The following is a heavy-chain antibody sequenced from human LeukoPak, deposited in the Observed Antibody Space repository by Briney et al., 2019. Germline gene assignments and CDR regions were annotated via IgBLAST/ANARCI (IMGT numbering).Heavy chain of an antibody. Sequence: GGSLRLSCAASGLTFSSYSMNWVRQAPGKGLEWVSSISSSSSYIYYADSVKGRFTISRDNAKNSLYLQMNSLRAEDTAVYYCARAPTYDSSGYYLYWGQGTLVTVSS. CDR3: ARAPTYDSSGYYLY. J-gene: IGHJ4*02. D-gene: IGHD3-22*01. CDR2: ISSSSSYI. CDR1: GLTFSSYS. V-gene: IGHV3-21*01.